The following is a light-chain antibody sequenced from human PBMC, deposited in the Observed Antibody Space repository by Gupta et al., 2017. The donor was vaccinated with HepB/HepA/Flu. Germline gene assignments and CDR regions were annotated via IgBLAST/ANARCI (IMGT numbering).Light chain of an antibody. CDR3: QQSYSTPCS. CDR1: QSISSY. V-gene: IGKV1-39*01. CDR2: AAS. Sequence: DIQMTQSPSSLSASVGDRVTITCRASQSISSYLNWYQQKPGKAPKLLIYAASSLQSGVPSRFSGSGSGTDFTLTSSSLQPEDFATYYCQQSYSTPCSFGQGTKLEIK. J-gene: IGKJ2*04.